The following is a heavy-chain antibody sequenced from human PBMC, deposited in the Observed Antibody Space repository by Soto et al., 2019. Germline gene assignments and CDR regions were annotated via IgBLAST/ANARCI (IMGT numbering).Heavy chain of an antibody. CDR1: GYSFTSYG. CDR2: ISAYNGNT. J-gene: IGHJ4*02. Sequence: APVNVSCEPCGYSFTSYGLSWVRQATRSWHVRLGWISAYNGNTKYAHKFQGRVTMTTDTATSTAYMELRSLRSDDTAVYYWARDPQVFDYWGPGSLVTVSS. V-gene: IGHV1-18*04. CDR3: ARDPQVFDY.